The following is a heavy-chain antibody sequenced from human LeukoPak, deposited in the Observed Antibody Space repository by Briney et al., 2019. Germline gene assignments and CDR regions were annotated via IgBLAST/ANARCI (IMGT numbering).Heavy chain of an antibody. Sequence: GGSLRLSCAASGFTFSSYAMSWVRQAPGKGLEWVSAISGSGGSTHYADSVKGRFTISRDNSKNTLYLQMNSLRAEDTAVYYCAKASTGYCSGGSCYSFDYWGQGTLVTVSS. V-gene: IGHV3-23*01. D-gene: IGHD2-15*01. CDR1: GFTFSSYA. J-gene: IGHJ4*02. CDR2: ISGSGGST. CDR3: AKASTGYCSGGSCYSFDY.